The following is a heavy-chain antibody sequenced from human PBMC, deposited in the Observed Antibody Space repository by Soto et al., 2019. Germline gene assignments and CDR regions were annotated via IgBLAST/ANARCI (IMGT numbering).Heavy chain of an antibody. D-gene: IGHD2-15*01. CDR1: GYTFTSYG. V-gene: IGHV1-18*01. Sequence: ASVKVSCKASGYTFTSYGISWVRQAPGQGLEWMGWISAYNGNTNYAQKLQGRVTMTTDTSTSTAYMELRSLGSDDTAVYYCARVNQIRLGYCSGGSCPDYWGQGTLVTVSS. CDR3: ARVNQIRLGYCSGGSCPDY. CDR2: ISAYNGNT. J-gene: IGHJ4*02.